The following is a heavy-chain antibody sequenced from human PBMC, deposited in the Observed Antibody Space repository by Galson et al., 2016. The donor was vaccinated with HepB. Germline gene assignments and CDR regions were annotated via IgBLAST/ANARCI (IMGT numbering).Heavy chain of an antibody. J-gene: IGHJ4*02. CDR2: INPNSGAT. CDR3: ARAGVAAAVTLDY. D-gene: IGHD6-25*01. V-gene: IGHV1-2*02. CDR1: GYTFTGYF. Sequence: SVKVSCKASGYTFTGYFIHWVRQAPGHELGWMGWINPNSGATKYAQKFQGGVTMSRDTSVSTAYMELSGLKIDDTAVYYCARAGVAAAVTLDYWGQGTGVIVSS.